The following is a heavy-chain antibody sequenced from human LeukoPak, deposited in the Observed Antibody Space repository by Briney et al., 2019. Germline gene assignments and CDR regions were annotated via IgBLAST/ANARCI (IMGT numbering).Heavy chain of an antibody. CDR3: ARDSVPAVVYGYDPTFDY. J-gene: IGHJ4*02. CDR1: GGTFSSYA. D-gene: IGHD5-12*01. CDR2: IIPIFGTA. Sequence: ASVKVSCKASGGTFSSYAISWVRQAPGQGLEWMGGIIPIFGTANHAQKFQGRVTITADESTSTAYMELSSLRSEDTAVYYCARDSVPAVVYGYDPTFDYWGQGTLVTVSS. V-gene: IGHV1-69*13.